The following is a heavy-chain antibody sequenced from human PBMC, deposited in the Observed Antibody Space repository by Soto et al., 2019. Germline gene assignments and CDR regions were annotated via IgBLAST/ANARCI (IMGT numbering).Heavy chain of an antibody. V-gene: IGHV4-59*02. D-gene: IGHD2-8*01. CDR3: ARKVLGEGYFDY. Sequence: SSETLSLTCTVSGGSVSSYYWSWIRQPPGKGLEWIGYIYYSGSTNYSPSLKSRVTISVDTSKNQFSLKLSSVTAADTAVYYCARKVLGEGYFDYWGQGTLVTVSS. J-gene: IGHJ4*02. CDR1: GGSVSSYY. CDR2: IYYSGST.